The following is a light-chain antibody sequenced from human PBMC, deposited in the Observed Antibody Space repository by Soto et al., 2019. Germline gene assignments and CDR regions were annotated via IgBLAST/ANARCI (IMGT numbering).Light chain of an antibody. CDR3: QTWGTGIRV. CDR1: SGHSSYA. CDR2: LSSDGSH. V-gene: IGLV4-69*02. J-gene: IGLJ3*02. Sequence: QPVLTQSPSASASLGASVKLTCTLSSGHSSYAIAWHQQQPEKGPRSLMKLSSDGSHSKGDGIPDRFSGSSSGAERYLTISSRQSEDEADYYCQTWGTGIRVFGGGTKLTVL.